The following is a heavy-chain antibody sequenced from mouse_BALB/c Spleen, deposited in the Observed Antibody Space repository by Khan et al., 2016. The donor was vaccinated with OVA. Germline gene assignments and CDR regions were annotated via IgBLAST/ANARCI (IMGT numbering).Heavy chain of an antibody. Sequence: QVQLKESGPGLVAPSQTLSITCTVSGFSLSNYGVHWVRQPPGKGLEWLGVIWAGGGTNHNSALMSRLSISKDDSKSKVFLKLNSLQHDDPAMYYCARAFYNVAWFAYWGQGTLVTVSA. CDR2: IWAGGGT. CDR3: ARAFYNVAWFAY. V-gene: IGHV2-9*02. J-gene: IGHJ3*01. D-gene: IGHD1-3*01. CDR1: GFSLSNYG.